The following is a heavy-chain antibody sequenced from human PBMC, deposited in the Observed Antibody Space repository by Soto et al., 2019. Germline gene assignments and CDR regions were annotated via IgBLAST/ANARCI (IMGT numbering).Heavy chain of an antibody. CDR2: IRGSGGVT. D-gene: IGHD1-1*01. CDR1: GFTFSNFA. J-gene: IGHJ1*01. Sequence: EVQLLESGGGLVQPGGSLRLSCAASGFTFSNFAISWVRQAPGKGLEWVSGIRGSGGVTYYADSVRGRFTISRDNSKNMLYLQMNSLRAEDTAVYYCAIGPRGYTCGGPEYFQYWGQGTLLTVSS. V-gene: IGHV3-23*01. CDR3: AIGPRGYTCGGPEYFQY.